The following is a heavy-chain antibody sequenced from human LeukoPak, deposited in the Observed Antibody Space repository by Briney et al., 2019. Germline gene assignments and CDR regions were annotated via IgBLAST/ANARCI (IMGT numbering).Heavy chain of an antibody. CDR1: GYTFPIYG. V-gene: IGHV1-18*01. D-gene: IGHD3-10*01. J-gene: IGHJ4*02. CDR2: ISPYSGDT. Sequence: VASVKVSCKTSGYTFPIYGIGWVRQAPGQGLEWMGWISPYSGDTNYAQKLQDRVTMTTDTSTSTAYMELRSLRSDDTAVYHCARLDYGSGTYYHFDYWGQGTLVTVSS. CDR3: ARLDYGSGTYYHFDY.